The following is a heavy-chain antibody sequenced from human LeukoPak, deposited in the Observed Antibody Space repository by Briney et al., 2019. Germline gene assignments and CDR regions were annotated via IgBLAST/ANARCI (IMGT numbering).Heavy chain of an antibody. CDR2: TYYRSTWYN. Sequence: SQTLSLTCAISGDSVSSNSVTWNWIRQSPSRGLEWLGRTYYRSTWYNDYAVSVRGRITVNPDTSKNQFSLHLNSVTPEDTSVYYCARRLTQYDCFDPWGQGILVTVSS. CDR3: ARRLTQYDCFDP. V-gene: IGHV6-1*01. CDR1: GDSVSSNSVT. D-gene: IGHD2-2*01. J-gene: IGHJ5*02.